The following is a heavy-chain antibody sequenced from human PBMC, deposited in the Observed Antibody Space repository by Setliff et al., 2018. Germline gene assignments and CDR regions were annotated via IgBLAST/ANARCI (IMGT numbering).Heavy chain of an antibody. CDR3: ARDLGAIFRYGLDV. Sequence: GGSLRLSCAASGFTLSSYWMNWVRQAPGKGLEWVANIKQDGSEKDYVDSVKGRFTISRDRAKNSLYLQMNSLRAEDTAVYYCARDLGAIFRYGLDVWGQGTTVTVS. CDR2: IKQDGSEK. D-gene: IGHD3-16*01. V-gene: IGHV3-7*01. CDR1: GFTLSSYW. J-gene: IGHJ6*02.